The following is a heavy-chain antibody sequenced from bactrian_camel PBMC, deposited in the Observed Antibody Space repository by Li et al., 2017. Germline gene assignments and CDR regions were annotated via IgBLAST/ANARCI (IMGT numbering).Heavy chain of an antibody. V-gene: IGHV3S1*01. CDR1: GYTYSSHC. D-gene: IGHD4*01. Sequence: VQLVESGGGSVQAGGSLRLSCAASGYTYSSHCMGWFRQAPGKGLEWVSLISSSGGSTLYADSVKGRFTISRDNAKNTINLELNSLKTEDTAMYYCATGRYYSDYDMGPLFGYWGQGTQVTVS. CDR3: ATGRYYSDYDMGPLFGY. J-gene: IGHJ6*01. CDR2: ISSSGGST.